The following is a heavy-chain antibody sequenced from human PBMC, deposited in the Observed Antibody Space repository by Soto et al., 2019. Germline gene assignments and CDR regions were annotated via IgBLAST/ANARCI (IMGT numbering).Heavy chain of an antibody. CDR3: ARDKITGLFDY. V-gene: IGHV4-34*01. D-gene: IGHD2-8*02. Sequence: QVQLQQWGAGLLKPSETLSLTCAVYGGSFSGYYWTWIRQPPGTGLEWIWEINHSGSTNYNPSLNSRVTISVDTSKNQFSLKLTSVTAADTAVYYCARDKITGLFDYWGQGTLVTVSS. J-gene: IGHJ4*02. CDR2: INHSGST. CDR1: GGSFSGYY.